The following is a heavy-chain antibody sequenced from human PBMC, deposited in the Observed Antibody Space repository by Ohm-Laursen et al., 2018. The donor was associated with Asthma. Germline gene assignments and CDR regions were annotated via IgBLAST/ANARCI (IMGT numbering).Heavy chain of an antibody. CDR2: LFPDGRST. Sequence: LRLSCPASGFIVSDYFMHWVRQRPGQGLAWISPLFPDGRSTNYADSVRGRFTFSRDDAQNTVYLQMHSLRVDDTAVYFCARGNVEGLLWGQGTLVTVSS. V-gene: IGHV3-74*01. CDR3: ARGNVEGLL. J-gene: IGHJ4*02. CDR1: GFIVSDYF.